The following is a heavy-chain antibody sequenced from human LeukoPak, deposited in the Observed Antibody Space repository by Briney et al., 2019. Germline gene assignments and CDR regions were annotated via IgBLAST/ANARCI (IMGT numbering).Heavy chain of an antibody. J-gene: IGHJ5*02. Sequence: SETLSLTCAVYGGSFSGYYWSWIRQPPGKGLEWIGEINHSGSINYNPSLKSRVTISVDTSKNQFSLKLSSVTAADTAVYYCARAQGWNNWFDPWGQGTLVTVSS. D-gene: IGHD2-15*01. CDR1: GGSFSGYY. CDR3: ARAQGWNNWFDP. CDR2: INHSGSI. V-gene: IGHV4-34*01.